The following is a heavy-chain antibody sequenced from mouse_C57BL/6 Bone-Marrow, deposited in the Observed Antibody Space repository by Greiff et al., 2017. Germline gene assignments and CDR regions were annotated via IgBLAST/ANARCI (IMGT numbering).Heavy chain of an antibody. D-gene: IGHD3-3*01. Sequence: EVQLQQSGPELVKPGASVKMSCKASGYTFTDYNMHWVKQSHGKSLEWIGYINPNNGGTSYNQKFKGKATLTVNKSSSTAYMELRSLTSEDSAVYYCAKGVRDTWFAYWGQGTLVTVSA. CDR2: INPNNGGT. CDR3: AKGVRDTWFAY. CDR1: GYTFTDYN. J-gene: IGHJ3*01. V-gene: IGHV1-22*01.